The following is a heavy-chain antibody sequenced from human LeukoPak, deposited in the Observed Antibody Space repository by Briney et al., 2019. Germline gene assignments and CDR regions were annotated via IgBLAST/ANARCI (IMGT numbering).Heavy chain of an antibody. CDR3: ARQLDYYDKRDY. V-gene: IGHV5-51*01. D-gene: IGHD3-22*01. Sequence: GESLKISCKGSGYSFTSYWIGWVRQMPGKGLEWMGTIYPGDSDTRYSPSFQGHVTISADRSISTAYLQWRSLKASDTAMYYCARQLDYYDKRDYWGQGTLVTVAS. J-gene: IGHJ4*02. CDR2: IYPGDSDT. CDR1: GYSFTSYW.